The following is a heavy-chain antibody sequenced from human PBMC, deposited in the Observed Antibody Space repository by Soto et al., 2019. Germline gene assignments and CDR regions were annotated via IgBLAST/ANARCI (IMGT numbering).Heavy chain of an antibody. CDR2: IYYSGST. J-gene: IGHJ4*02. CDR3: AIGGGFGELLSIDY. V-gene: IGHV4-31*03. CDR1: GGSISSGGYY. Sequence: QVQLQESGPGLVKPSQTLSLTCTVSGGSISSGGYYWSWIRQHPGKGLEWIGYIYYSGSTYYNPSLKSRVTISVDTSKNQFSLKLSSVTAADTAVYYCAIGGGFGELLSIDYWGQGTLVTVSS. D-gene: IGHD3-10*01.